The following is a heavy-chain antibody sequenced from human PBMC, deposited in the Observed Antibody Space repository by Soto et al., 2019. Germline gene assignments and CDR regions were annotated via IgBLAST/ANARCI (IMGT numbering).Heavy chain of an antibody. CDR2: IYYSGST. Sequence: QVQLQESGPGLVRPSETLSLTCTVSGGSFSSYYWTWIRQSPGKGLEWIGYIYYSGSTDYNPSLRGPTAISIDTAKNQFSLRLNSMTAADTAVYYCAGRDCSGTNCYYLDYYYMDVWGKGTTVTVSS. V-gene: IGHV4-59*08. CDR1: GGSFSSYY. J-gene: IGHJ6*03. CDR3: AGRDCSGTNCYYLDYYYMDV. D-gene: IGHD2-2*01.